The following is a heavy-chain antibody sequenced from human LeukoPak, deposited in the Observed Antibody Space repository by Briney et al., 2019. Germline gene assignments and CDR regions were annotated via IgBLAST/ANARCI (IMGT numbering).Heavy chain of an antibody. D-gene: IGHD2-15*01. CDR2: ISGSGGST. J-gene: IGHJ4*02. V-gene: IGHV3-23*01. Sequence: GGSLRLSCAASGFTFSTYNMNWVRQAPGKGLEWVATISGSGGSTDYADSVKGRFTISRDNSNNTLYLQMNSLRAEDTAVHYCAKVSRRGGGENWGQGTLVTVSS. CDR3: AKVSRRGGGEN. CDR1: GFTFSTYN.